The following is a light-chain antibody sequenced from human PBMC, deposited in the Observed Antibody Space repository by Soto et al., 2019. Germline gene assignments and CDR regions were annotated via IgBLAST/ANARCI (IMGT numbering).Light chain of an antibody. Sequence: DLPMTQSPSSLSASVGDRVTITCRASQSISSYLNWYQQKPGKAPKLLIYAASSLQSGVPSRFSGCGSGTDFTLTISSLQPEDFATYYCQQSYSTPTFGQGTRLEIK. J-gene: IGKJ5*01. CDR3: QQSYSTPT. CDR2: AAS. CDR1: QSISSY. V-gene: IGKV1-39*01.